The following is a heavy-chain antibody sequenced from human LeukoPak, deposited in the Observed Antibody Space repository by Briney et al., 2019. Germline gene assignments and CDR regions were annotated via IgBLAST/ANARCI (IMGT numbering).Heavy chain of an antibody. V-gene: IGHV3-21*01. Sequence: GGSLRLSCAASGFTFSSYSMNWVRQAPGKGLEWVSSISSSSSYIYYADSVKGLFTISRDNAKNSLYLQMNSLRAEDTAVYYCARGGTLRSYYFDYWGQGTLVTVSS. CDR2: ISSSSSYI. J-gene: IGHJ4*02. CDR3: ARGGTLRSYYFDY. D-gene: IGHD1-1*01. CDR1: GFTFSSYS.